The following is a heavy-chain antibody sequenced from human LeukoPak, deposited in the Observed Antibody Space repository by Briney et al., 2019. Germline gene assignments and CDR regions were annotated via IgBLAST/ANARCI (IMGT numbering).Heavy chain of an antibody. D-gene: IGHD4-17*01. Sequence: SETLSLTCIVSGGSISSSNYYWGWIRQSPGKGLEWIGSIYSRGSTYYNPSLKSRVTISVDTSKNRFSLKLSSVTAADTAVYYCARVPTVTFFDYWGQGTLVTVSS. CDR3: ARVPTVTFFDY. J-gene: IGHJ4*02. CDR2: IYSRGST. CDR1: GGSISSSNYY. V-gene: IGHV4-39*01.